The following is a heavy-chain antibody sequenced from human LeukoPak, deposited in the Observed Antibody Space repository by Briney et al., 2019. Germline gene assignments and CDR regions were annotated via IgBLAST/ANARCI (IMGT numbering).Heavy chain of an antibody. CDR3: ARHSEGKLRYFDWLLYLDY. V-gene: IGHV4-59*08. CDR1: GGSISSYY. CDR2: IYYSGST. D-gene: IGHD3-9*01. Sequence: LETLSLTCTVSGGSISSYYWSWIRQPPGKGLEWIGYIYYSGSTNYNPSLKSRVTISVDTSKNQFSLKLSSVTAADTAVYYCARHSEGKLRYFDWLLYLDYWGQGTLVAVSS. J-gene: IGHJ4*02.